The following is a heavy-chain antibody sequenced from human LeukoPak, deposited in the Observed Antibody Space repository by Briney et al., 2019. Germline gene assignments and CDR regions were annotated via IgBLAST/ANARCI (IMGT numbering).Heavy chain of an antibody. V-gene: IGHV3-30*18. CDR2: ISYDGSNK. CDR1: GFTFSSYG. Sequence: PGGSLRLSCAASGFTFSSYGMHWVRQAPGKGLEWVAVISYDGSNKYYADSVKGRFTISRDNSKNTLYLQMNSLRAEDTAVYYCAKDSDRLRSFLAWGQGTLVTVSS. CDR3: AKDSDRLRSFLA. D-gene: IGHD4-17*01. J-gene: IGHJ5*02.